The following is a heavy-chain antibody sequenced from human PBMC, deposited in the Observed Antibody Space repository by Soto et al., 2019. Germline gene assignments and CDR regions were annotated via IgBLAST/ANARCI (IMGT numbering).Heavy chain of an antibody. Sequence: QVQLQESGPGLVKPSQTLSLTCTVSGGSTISGGFYWSWIRQHPGKGLEGIVYIYYSGSTYYNPSLKSRVTMSVDRSKRKFSLKLSSVAAADTAVYYCAREMATIESHLYYGVAVWGQGTTVTVSS. J-gene: IGHJ6*02. CDR2: IYYSGST. D-gene: IGHD5-12*01. V-gene: IGHV4-31*03. CDR1: GGSTISGGFY. CDR3: AREMATIESHLYYGVAV.